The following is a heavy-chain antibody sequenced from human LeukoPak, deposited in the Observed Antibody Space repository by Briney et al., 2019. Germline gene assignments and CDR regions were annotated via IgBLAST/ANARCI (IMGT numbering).Heavy chain of an antibody. Sequence: GGSLRHSCAASGFTFSSYAMHWVRQAPGKGLEWVAVISYDGSNKYYADSVKGRFTISRDNSKNTLYLQMNSLRAEDTAVYYCAKSVDSSGYYRYYYYGMDVWGQGTTVTVSS. CDR1: GFTFSSYA. CDR3: AKSVDSSGYYRYYYYGMDV. V-gene: IGHV3-30-3*02. J-gene: IGHJ6*02. CDR2: ISYDGSNK. D-gene: IGHD3-22*01.